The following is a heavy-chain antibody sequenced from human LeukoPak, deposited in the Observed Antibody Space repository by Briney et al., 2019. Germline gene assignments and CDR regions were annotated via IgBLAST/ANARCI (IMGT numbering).Heavy chain of an antibody. Sequence: ASVKVSCKASGYTFTIYGISWVRQAPGQGREWMGWISAYNGNTNYAQKLQGRVTMTTDTSTSTASMELRSLRSDDTAVYYCARGWLAYNWFDPWGQGTLVTVSS. CDR2: ISAYNGNT. J-gene: IGHJ5*02. CDR1: GYTFTIYG. D-gene: IGHD6-19*01. CDR3: ARGWLAYNWFDP. V-gene: IGHV1-18*01.